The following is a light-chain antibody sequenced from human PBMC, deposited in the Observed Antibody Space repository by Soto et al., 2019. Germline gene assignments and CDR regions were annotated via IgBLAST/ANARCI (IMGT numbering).Light chain of an antibody. J-gene: IGKJ4*01. V-gene: IGKV3-15*01. CDR1: QGIGNT. CDR3: QQFSSYPLT. Sequence: EIVITQSPATLSVSPGDGATLSCRASQGIGNTLAWYQQKPGQTPKLLIFGASIRATGVPARFSGSGSGTDFTLTISRLEPEDFAVYYCQQFSSYPLTFGGGTKVDI. CDR2: GAS.